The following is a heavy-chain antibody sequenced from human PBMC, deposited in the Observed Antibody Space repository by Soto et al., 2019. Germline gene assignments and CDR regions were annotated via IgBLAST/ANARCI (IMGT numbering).Heavy chain of an antibody. J-gene: IGHJ6*02. CDR2: IKSKFDGGST. CDR3: TIPTPDTPIVTNYYYFGMDV. Sequence: DVQLLESGGGLVEPGGSLRLSCAVSGFSVTDAWMNWVRQVPGKGLAWVGRIKSKFDGGSTDYAAPVKGRFTISKDDSKNTLYLQMNSLKTEDTAVYYCTIPTPDTPIVTNYYYFGMDVWGPGTTVSVSS. V-gene: IGHV3-15*07. CDR1: GFSVTDAW. D-gene: IGHD5-18*01.